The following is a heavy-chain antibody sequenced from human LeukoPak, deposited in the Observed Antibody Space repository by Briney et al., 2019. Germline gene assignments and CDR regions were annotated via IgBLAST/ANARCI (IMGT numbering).Heavy chain of an antibody. J-gene: IGHJ4*02. V-gene: IGHV4-39*07. CDR1: GGSISSSSYY. Sequence: SETLSLTCTVSGGSISSSSYYWGWIRQPPGKGLEWIGSIYYSGSTYYNPSLKSRVTISVDTSKNQFSLKLSSVTAADTAVYYCAGEVPSYCSSTSCYSPLFDYWGQGTLVTVSS. D-gene: IGHD2-2*01. CDR2: IYYSGST. CDR3: AGEVPSYCSSTSCYSPLFDY.